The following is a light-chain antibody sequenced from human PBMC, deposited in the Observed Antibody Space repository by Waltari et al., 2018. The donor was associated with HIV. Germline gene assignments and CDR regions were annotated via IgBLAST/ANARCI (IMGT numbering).Light chain of an antibody. CDR3: QQYNRYPYT. V-gene: IGKV1-5*01. J-gene: IGKJ2*01. CDR1: QSINNW. Sequence: DIQMTQSPSPLSASVGERVIITCRAGQSINNWLAWYQPKPVETPNLRIHEASKLESGVPSRFIGTGSGTEFTLTINGLQPDDFATYYCQQYNRYPYTFGQGTKLEIK. CDR2: EAS.